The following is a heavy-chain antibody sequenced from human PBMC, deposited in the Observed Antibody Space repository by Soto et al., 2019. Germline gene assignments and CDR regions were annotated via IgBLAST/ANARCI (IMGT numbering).Heavy chain of an antibody. CDR3: ARDIRGYSRAFDY. J-gene: IGHJ4*02. CDR2: IYSSGST. V-gene: IGHV4-61*01. Sequence: QVQLQESGPGLVKPSETLSLTCTVSGDSVSSDNYYXTWIRQPPGKGLEWIGYIYSSGSTNYNPSLKSRVTISLDTSSNQFSLKLTSVTAADTAVYYCARDIRGYSRAFDYWGQGTLVTVSS. CDR1: GDSVSSDNYY. D-gene: IGHD5-18*01.